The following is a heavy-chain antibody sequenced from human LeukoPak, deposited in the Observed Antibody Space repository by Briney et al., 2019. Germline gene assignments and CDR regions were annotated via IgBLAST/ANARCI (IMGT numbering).Heavy chain of an antibody. Sequence: GGSLRLSCAASGFTFDDYAMHWVRQAPGKGLEWVSGISWNSGSIGYADSVKGRFTISRDNAKNSLHLQMNSLRAEDTALYYCAKGVGDYRGQGTLVTVSS. CDR3: AKGVGDY. J-gene: IGHJ4*02. CDR1: GFTFDDYA. CDR2: ISWNSGSI. V-gene: IGHV3-9*01. D-gene: IGHD1-26*01.